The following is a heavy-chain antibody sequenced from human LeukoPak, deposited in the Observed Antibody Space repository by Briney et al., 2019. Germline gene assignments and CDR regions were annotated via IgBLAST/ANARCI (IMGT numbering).Heavy chain of an antibody. J-gene: IGHJ4*02. Sequence: PGGSLRLSCAASGFTFSSYWMSWVRQAPGKGLEWVANIKQDGSEKYYADSVKGRFTISRDNAKNSLYLQMNSLRAEDTAVYYCARDKWAGYSSGWYGDWGQGTLVTVSS. CDR2: IKQDGSEK. CDR1: GFTFSSYW. D-gene: IGHD6-19*01. CDR3: ARDKWAGYSSGWYGD. V-gene: IGHV3-7*01.